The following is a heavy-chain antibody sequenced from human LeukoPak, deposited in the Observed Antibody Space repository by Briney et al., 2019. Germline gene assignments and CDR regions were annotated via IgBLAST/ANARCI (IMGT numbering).Heavy chain of an antibody. CDR1: GGSISSSSYY. V-gene: IGHV4-39*07. J-gene: IGHJ6*03. CDR2: IYYTGST. CDR3: ARLSGYGLHYYYYMDV. Sequence: SETLSLTCTVSGGSISSSSYYWGWIRQPPGKGLEWIGSIYYTGSTYYNPSLKSRVTISIDTSKNQFSLKLSSVTAADTAVYYCARLSGYGLHYYYYMDVWGSGTTVTVSS. D-gene: IGHD5-12*01.